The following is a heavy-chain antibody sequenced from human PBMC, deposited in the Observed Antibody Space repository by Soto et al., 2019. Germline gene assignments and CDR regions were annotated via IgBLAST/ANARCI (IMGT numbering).Heavy chain of an antibody. CDR2: ASYDGSYK. CDR3: AKERSVVATTPDFDY. J-gene: IGHJ4*02. Sequence: GGSLRLSCAASGFTFSSFGMHWVRQAPGKGLEWVAVASYDGSYKYYADSVKGRFTISRDNSKNTLYLQMNSLRAEGTAVYYCAKERSVVATTPDFDYWGQGTLVTVSS. D-gene: IGHD5-12*01. CDR1: GFTFSSFG. V-gene: IGHV3-30*18.